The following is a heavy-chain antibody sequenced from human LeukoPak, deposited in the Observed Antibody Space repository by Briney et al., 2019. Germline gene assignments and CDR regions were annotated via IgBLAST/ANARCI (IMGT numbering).Heavy chain of an antibody. Sequence: SETLSLTCTVSGYSISSGYYWGWIRQPPGKGLEWIGSIYHSGSTYYIPSLKSRVTISVDTSKNQFSLKLSSVTAADTAVYYCAREWTGAAAGYFDYWGQGTLVTVSS. CDR2: IYHSGST. V-gene: IGHV4-38-2*02. CDR3: AREWTGAAAGYFDY. J-gene: IGHJ4*02. CDR1: GYSISSGYY. D-gene: IGHD6-13*01.